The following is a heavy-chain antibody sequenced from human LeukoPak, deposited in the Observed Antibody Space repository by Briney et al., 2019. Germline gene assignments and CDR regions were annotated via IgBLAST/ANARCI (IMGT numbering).Heavy chain of an antibody. D-gene: IGHD3-10*01. V-gene: IGHV4-59*01. CDR3: AGSPYYYYGMDV. CDR2: IYYSGST. J-gene: IGHJ6*02. CDR1: GGSSSGYY. Sequence: SETLSLTCAVYGGSSSGYYWSWIRQPPGKGLEWIGYIYYSGSTNYNPSLKSRVTISVDTSKNQFSLKLSSVTAADTAVYYCAGSPYYYYGMDVWGQGTTVTVSS.